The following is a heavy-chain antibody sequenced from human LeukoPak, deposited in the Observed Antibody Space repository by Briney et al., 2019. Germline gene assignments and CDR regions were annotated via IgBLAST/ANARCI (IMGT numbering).Heavy chain of an antibody. CDR3: AADRIAVAGYDAFDI. CDR2: IIPIFGTA. CDR1: GGTFSSYA. J-gene: IGHJ3*02. V-gene: IGHV1-69*01. Sequence: SVKVSCKASGGTFSSYAISWVRQAPGQGLEWMGGIIPIFGTANYAQKFQGRVTITADESTSTAYMELSSLRSEDTAVYYCAADRIAVAGYDAFDIWGQGTMVTVSS. D-gene: IGHD6-19*01.